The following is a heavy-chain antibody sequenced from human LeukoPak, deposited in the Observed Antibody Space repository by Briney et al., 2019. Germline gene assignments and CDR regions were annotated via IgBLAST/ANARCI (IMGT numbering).Heavy chain of an antibody. J-gene: IGHJ4*02. V-gene: IGHV3-33*01. CDR2: KWYDGSNK. Sequence: PGKSLRLSCTASGFTFSDYGMHWVRQPPGKGLEWVAIKWYDGSNKTYEDSVKGRFTISRDNSKNTLYLQMNSLRAEDTAVYYCARGVDYYENSGTIDYWGQGTLVTVSS. CDR3: ARGVDYYENSGTIDY. D-gene: IGHD3-22*01. CDR1: GFTFSDYG.